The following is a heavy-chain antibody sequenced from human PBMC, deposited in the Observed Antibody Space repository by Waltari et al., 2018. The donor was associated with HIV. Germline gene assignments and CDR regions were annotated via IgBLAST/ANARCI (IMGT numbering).Heavy chain of an antibody. CDR1: GFPFSSSW. CDR2: MDSDGKIV. J-gene: IGHJ4*02. D-gene: IGHD3-16*01. V-gene: IGHV3-74*01. CDR3: VRAKWLGIYDYVW. Sequence: EVHLVESGGGLVQPGGSLRLSCTTSGFPFSSSWMHWVRQAPGKGLVWRSRMDSDGKIVGYADSVKGRFTISRDNAKDTLYLQVNSLRGEDTAVYYCVRAKWLGIYDYVWGGQGTLVTVSS.